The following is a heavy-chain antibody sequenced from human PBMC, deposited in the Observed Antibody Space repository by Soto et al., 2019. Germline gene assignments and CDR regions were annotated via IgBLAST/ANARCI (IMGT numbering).Heavy chain of an antibody. Sequence: GGSLRLSCAASGFTFSSYGMHWVRQAPGKGLEWVAVISYDGSNKYYADSVKGRFTISRDNSKNTLYLQMNSLRAEDTAVYYCAKDLAVLLWFGELISSISLDYWGQGAQVTVSS. V-gene: IGHV3-30*18. J-gene: IGHJ4*02. CDR3: AKDLAVLLWFGELISSISLDY. D-gene: IGHD3-10*01. CDR1: GFTFSSYG. CDR2: ISYDGSNK.